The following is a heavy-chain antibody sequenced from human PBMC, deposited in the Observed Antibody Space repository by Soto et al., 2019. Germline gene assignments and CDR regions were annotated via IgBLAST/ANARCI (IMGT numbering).Heavy chain of an antibody. Sequence: EVQLVDSGGGLVQPGRSLRLSCTGSGFTFRDYAMGWVRQAPGKGLEWVGFIRGKTYGGTTEYAASVKGRFTISRDDSNSISYLQMNSLKTEDTAIYYCTRPVDDFWRAKGYYDSGVDFWGQGTTVTVSS. D-gene: IGHD3-3*01. CDR1: GFTFRDYA. J-gene: IGHJ6*02. V-gene: IGHV3-49*04. CDR2: IRGKTYGGTT. CDR3: TRPVDDFWRAKGYYDSGVDF.